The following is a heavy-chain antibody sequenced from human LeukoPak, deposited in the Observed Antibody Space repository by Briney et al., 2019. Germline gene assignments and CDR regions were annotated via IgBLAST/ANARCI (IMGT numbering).Heavy chain of an antibody. Sequence: ASVKVSCKASGYTFTSYGISWVRQAPGQGLEWMGWISAYNGNTNYAQKLQGRVTMTTDTSTSTAYMELRSLRSDDTAVYYCARSPLLSYCSSTSCSNWFDPWGQGTLVTVSS. CDR3: ARSPLLSYCSSTSCSNWFDP. CDR1: GYTFTSYG. D-gene: IGHD2-2*01. CDR2: ISAYNGNT. J-gene: IGHJ5*02. V-gene: IGHV1-18*01.